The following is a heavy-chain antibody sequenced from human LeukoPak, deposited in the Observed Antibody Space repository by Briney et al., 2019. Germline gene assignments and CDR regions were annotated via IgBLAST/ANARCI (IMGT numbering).Heavy chain of an antibody. CDR1: GFTFSDYY. V-gene: IGHV3-11*05. Sequence: GGSLRLSCAASGFTFSDYYMSWIRQAPGKGLEWVSSISSSSIYIYYADSVKGRFTISRDNAKKSLYLQMNSLGAEDTAVYYCARVAAADTAMMNFDHWGQGTLVTVSS. CDR2: ISSSSIYI. D-gene: IGHD5-18*01. CDR3: ARVAAADTAMMNFDH. J-gene: IGHJ4*02.